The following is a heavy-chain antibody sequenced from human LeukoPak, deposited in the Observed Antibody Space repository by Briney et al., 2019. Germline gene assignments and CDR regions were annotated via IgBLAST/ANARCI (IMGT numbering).Heavy chain of an antibody. D-gene: IGHD2-15*01. CDR2: IYYSGST. V-gene: IGHV4-59*01. CDR1: GGSISTYD. J-gene: IGHJ6*03. Sequence: SETLSLTCTVSGGSISTYDWSWIRQPPGKGLEWIGYIYYSGSTGYNPSLKSRVTISVDTSKNHFSLNLSSVTAADTALYYCARFAATPPYYQYYYMDVWGKGTTVTISS. CDR3: ARFAATPPYYQYYYMDV.